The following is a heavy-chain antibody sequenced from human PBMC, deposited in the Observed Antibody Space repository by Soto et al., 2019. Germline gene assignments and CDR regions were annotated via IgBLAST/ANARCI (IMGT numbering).Heavy chain of an antibody. CDR2: IYYSGST. Sequence: QVQLQESGPGLVKPSQTLSLTCTVSGGSISSGGYYWSWIRQHPGKGLEWIGYIYYSGSTYYNPCLKSRVTISVDTSKNQFSLKLSSVTAADTAVYYCARGSTMVLGVSRDYYYYYYMDVWCKGTTVTVSS. D-gene: IGHD3-10*01. V-gene: IGHV4-31*03. CDR1: GGSISSGGYY. CDR3: ARGSTMVLGVSRDYYYYYYMDV. J-gene: IGHJ6*03.